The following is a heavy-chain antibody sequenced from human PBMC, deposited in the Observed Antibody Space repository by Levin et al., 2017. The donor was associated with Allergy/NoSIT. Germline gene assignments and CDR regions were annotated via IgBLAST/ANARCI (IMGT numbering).Heavy chain of an antibody. CDR2: IYTSGST. CDR3: AREPVIVVVPAANHYGMDV. D-gene: IGHD2-2*01. V-gene: IGHV4-4*07. CDR1: GGSISSYY. Sequence: SQTLSLTCTVSGGSISSYYWSWIRQPAGKGLEWIGRIYTSGSTNYNPSLKSRVTMSVDTSKNQFSLKLSSVTAADTAVYYCAREPVIVVVPAANHYGMDVWGQGTTVTVSS. J-gene: IGHJ6*02.